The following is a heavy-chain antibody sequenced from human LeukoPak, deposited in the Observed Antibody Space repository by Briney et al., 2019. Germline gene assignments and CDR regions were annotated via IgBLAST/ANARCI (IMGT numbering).Heavy chain of an antibody. CDR3: ASWGYDFWDGGGF. J-gene: IGHJ4*02. V-gene: IGHV4-39*01. CDR2: IYYSGST. D-gene: IGHD3-3*01. Sequence: SQTLSLTCTVSGVSISSSSYYWGWIRQPPGKGLEWIGSIYYSGSTYYNPSLKSRDTISVDTSKNQFSLKLSSVTAADTAVYYCASWGYDFWDGGGFWGQGTLVTVSS. CDR1: GVSISSSSYY.